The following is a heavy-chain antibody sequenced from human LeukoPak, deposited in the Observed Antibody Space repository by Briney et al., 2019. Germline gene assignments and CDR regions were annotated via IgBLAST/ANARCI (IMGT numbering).Heavy chain of an antibody. J-gene: IGHJ4*02. CDR3: AKKTYYYDSSGSHFDY. CDR1: GFTFSSYG. Sequence: GGSLRLSCAASGFTFSSYGMHWVRQAPGKGLEWVAFIRYDGSNKYYADSVKGRFTISRDNSKNTLYLQMNSLRAEDTAVYYCAKKTYYYDSSGSHFDYWGQGTLVTVSS. V-gene: IGHV3-30*02. D-gene: IGHD3-22*01. CDR2: IRYDGSNK.